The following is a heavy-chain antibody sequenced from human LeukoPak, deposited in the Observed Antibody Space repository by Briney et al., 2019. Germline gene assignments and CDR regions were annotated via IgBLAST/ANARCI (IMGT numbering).Heavy chain of an antibody. Sequence: PGRSLRLSCAASGFTFSSYAMHWARQAPGKGLEWVAVISYDGSNKYYADSVKGRFTISRDNSKNTLYLQMNSLRAEDTAVYYCARDDCDIWGQGTMVTVSS. V-gene: IGHV3-30-3*01. CDR2: ISYDGSNK. D-gene: IGHD2-21*02. CDR1: GFTFSSYA. CDR3: ARDDCDI. J-gene: IGHJ3*02.